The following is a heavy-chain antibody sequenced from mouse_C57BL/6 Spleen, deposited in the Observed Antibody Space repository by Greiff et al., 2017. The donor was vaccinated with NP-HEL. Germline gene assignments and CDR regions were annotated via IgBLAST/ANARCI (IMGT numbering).Heavy chain of an antibody. CDR1: GYTFTDYE. V-gene: IGHV1-15*01. J-gene: IGHJ3*01. Sequence: VQLQESGAELVRPGASVTLSCKASGYTFTDYEMHWVKQTPVHGLEWIGAIDPETGGTAYNQKFKGKAILTADKSSSTAYMELRSLTSEDSAVYYCSYYGYDWLAYWGQGTLVTVSA. CDR3: SYYGYDWLAY. D-gene: IGHD2-2*01. CDR2: IDPETGGT.